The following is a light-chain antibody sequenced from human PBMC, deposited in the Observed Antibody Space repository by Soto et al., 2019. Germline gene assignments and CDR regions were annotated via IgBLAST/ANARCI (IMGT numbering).Light chain of an antibody. CDR1: SSDVGGYNY. CDR2: EVS. Sequence: QSALTQPASVTGSPGQSITISCTGTSSDVGGYNYVSWYQQQPGKAPKLVMSEVSNRPSGVSNRFSGSKSGNTASLTVSGLQDEDEADYFCSSYTTSGTYVFGTGTKLTVL. CDR3: SSYTTSGTYV. J-gene: IGLJ1*01. V-gene: IGLV2-14*01.